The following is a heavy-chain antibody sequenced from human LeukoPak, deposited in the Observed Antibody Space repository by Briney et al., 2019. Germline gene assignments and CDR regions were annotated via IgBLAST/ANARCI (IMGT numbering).Heavy chain of an antibody. CDR3: ASVRGREYYFDY. CDR2: IYYSGST. J-gene: IGHJ4*02. D-gene: IGHD5-24*01. V-gene: IGHV4-31*03. Sequence: SETLSHTCTVSGGSISSGGYYWSWIRQHPGKGLEWIGYIYYSGSTYYNPSLKSRVTISVDTSKNQFSLKLSSVTAADTAVYYCASVRGREYYFDYWGQGTLVTVSS. CDR1: GGSISSGGYY.